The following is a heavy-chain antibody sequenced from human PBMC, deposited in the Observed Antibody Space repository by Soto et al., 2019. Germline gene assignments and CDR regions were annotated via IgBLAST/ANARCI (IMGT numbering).Heavy chain of an antibody. V-gene: IGHV3-11*05. J-gene: IGHJ4*02. Sequence: QVQLVESGGGLVKPGGSLRLSCAVSGFTFSDYYMTWIRQAPGTVLQWVSYISGSTSHTNYADSVKGRLTISRDNAKNSLFLQMNSLRAEDTAVYYCARGRGAAADYFDFWGQGTLVTVSS. CDR1: GFTFSDYY. CDR3: ARGRGAAADYFDF. D-gene: IGHD6-13*01. CDR2: ISGSTSHT.